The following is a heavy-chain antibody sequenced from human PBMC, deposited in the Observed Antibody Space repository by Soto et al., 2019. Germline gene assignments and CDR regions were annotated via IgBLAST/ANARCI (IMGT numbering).Heavy chain of an antibody. Sequence: EVQLVESGGGLVQPGGSLRLSCAASGFTFSSYWMSWVRQAPGKGLEWVANIKQDGSEKYYVDSVKGRFTISRDNAKNSLYLQMNSLRAEDTAVYYCARVKGTAMAKGYFDYWGQGTLVTVSS. V-gene: IGHV3-7*01. CDR3: ARVKGTAMAKGYFDY. D-gene: IGHD5-18*01. CDR2: IKQDGSEK. J-gene: IGHJ4*02. CDR1: GFTFSSYW.